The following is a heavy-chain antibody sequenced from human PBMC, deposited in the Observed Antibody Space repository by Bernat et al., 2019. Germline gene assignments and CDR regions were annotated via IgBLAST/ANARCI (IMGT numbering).Heavy chain of an antibody. CDR3: TKWYWSDADDAYLFY. J-gene: IGHJ4*02. CDR1: GFTFSKYA. V-gene: IGHV3-23*01. D-gene: IGHD1-20*01. CDR2: IVRGRGGTT. Sequence: EVQLLESGGGLVQPGGSLRLSCVTSGFTFSKYAINWVRQAPGKGLEWVSAIVRGRGGTTYYAESVKGRFTISRDNSKNTAYLQMNRLRVADTAVYSCTKWYWSDADDAYLFYWGQGTLVTVSS.